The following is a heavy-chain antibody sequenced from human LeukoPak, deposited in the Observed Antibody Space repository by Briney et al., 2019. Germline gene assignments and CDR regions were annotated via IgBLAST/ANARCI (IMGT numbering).Heavy chain of an antibody. V-gene: IGHV4-34*01. CDR3: ARSRRYSYGTSYYYMDV. D-gene: IGHD5-18*01. J-gene: IGHJ6*03. Sequence: SETLSLTCAVYGGSFSGYYWSWIRQPPGKGLEWIGEINHSGSTNYNPSLKSRVTISVDTSKNQFSLKLSSVTAADTAVYYCARSRRYSYGTSYYYMDVWGKGTTVTVSS. CDR1: GGSFSGYY. CDR2: INHSGST.